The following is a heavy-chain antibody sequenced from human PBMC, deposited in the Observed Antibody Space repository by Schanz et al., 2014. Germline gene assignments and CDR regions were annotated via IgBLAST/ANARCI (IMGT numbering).Heavy chain of an antibody. D-gene: IGHD3-9*01. Sequence: VQLLQSGGALVQPGGSLRLSCSASGFTFSTYAMSWARQTPGKGLEWVSGISGSGGSTYDSDSVKGRFTISRDNSKNTLYLQMSSLRAEDTAVYYCAKDHAGSDILTALGNWGQGTLXTVSS. CDR2: ISGSGGST. CDR3: AKDHAGSDILTALGN. V-gene: IGHV3-23*01. CDR1: GFTFSTYA. J-gene: IGHJ4*02.